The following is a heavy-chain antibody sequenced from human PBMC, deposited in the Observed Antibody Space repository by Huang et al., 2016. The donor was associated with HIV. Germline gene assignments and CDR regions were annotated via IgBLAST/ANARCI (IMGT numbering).Heavy chain of an antibody. CDR1: GGSINNPY. CDR2: IYYSGTA. D-gene: IGHD3-22*01. V-gene: IGHV4-59*11. CDR3: ARSSLEYYFDSSGLGAFDI. J-gene: IGHJ3*02. Sequence: VQLQESGPGLVKPSETLSLTCSVSGGSINNPYWSWIRQPPGTGLEWNGSIYYSGTANYNPSLKSRVTISLDTSKNQFSLKLSAVTAADMAVYYCARSSLEYYFDSSGLGAFDIWGQGTMVTVSS.